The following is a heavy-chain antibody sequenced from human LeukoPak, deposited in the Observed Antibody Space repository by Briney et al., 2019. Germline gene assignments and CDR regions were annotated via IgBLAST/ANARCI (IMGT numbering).Heavy chain of an antibody. CDR2: IIPIFGTA. CDR3: AKGSSEWLLSPYYFDY. CDR1: GGTFSSYA. Sequence: SVNVSCKASGGTFSSYAISWVRQAPGQGLEWMGRIIPIFGTANYAQKFQGRVTITADESTSTAYMELSSLRAEDTAVYYCAKGSSEWLLSPYYFDYWGQGTLVTVSS. J-gene: IGHJ4*02. V-gene: IGHV1-69*13. D-gene: IGHD3-3*01.